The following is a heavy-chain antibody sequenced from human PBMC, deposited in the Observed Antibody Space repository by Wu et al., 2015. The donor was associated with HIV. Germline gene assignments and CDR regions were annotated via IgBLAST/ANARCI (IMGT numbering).Heavy chain of an antibody. CDR2: INPLFGTT. V-gene: IGHV1-69*05. CDR1: GVALTSFA. D-gene: IGHD3-22*01. J-gene: IGHJ6*03. Sequence: QVQLVQSGTEVKKPGSSVKVSCKASGVALTSFAFSWVRQAPGQGLEWMGGINPLFGTTKHARNFQGRVTFTTDESKSTVYMELSSLRSEDTAVYYCVRDLYYYDSGHVKYNYYYMDVWGTGTTVTVSS. CDR3: VRDLYYYDSGHVKYNYYYMDV.